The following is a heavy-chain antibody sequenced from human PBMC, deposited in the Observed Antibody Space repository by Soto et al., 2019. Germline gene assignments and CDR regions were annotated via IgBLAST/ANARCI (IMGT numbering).Heavy chain of an antibody. D-gene: IGHD6-19*01. Sequence: SETLSLTCAVSSDTISSSNWWSWVRQHPGKGLEWIGEIYHSGSTNYNPSLKSRVTISVDKSKNQFSLKLSSVTAADTAVYYCARIAVAGTIGEYFDYWGQGTLVTVS. CDR2: IYHSGST. CDR1: SDTISSSNW. J-gene: IGHJ4*02. CDR3: ARIAVAGTIGEYFDY. V-gene: IGHV4-4*02.